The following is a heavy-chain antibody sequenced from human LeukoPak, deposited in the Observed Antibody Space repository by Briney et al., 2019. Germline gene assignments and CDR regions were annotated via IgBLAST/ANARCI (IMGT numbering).Heavy chain of an antibody. D-gene: IGHD3-22*01. V-gene: IGHV4-4*07. CDR3: ARGPYYDSSKTSAFDI. J-gene: IGHJ3*02. Sequence: SETLSLTCTVSGGSISSYYWSWIRQPAGKGLECIGRIYTSGSTNYNPSLKGRVTMSVDTSKNHFSLKLSSVTAADTAVYYCARGPYYDSSKTSAFDIWGQGTMVTVSS. CDR2: IYTSGST. CDR1: GGSISSYY.